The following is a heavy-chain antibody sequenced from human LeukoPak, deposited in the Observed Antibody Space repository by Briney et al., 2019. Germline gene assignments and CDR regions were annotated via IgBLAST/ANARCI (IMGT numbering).Heavy chain of an antibody. D-gene: IGHD3-3*01. CDR2: FYYGGTT. CDR1: GGSLGPCYY. Sequence: SETLSLTCTVSGGSLGPCYYWGWIRQPPGKGLEWIGTFYYGGTTFYSPSLKSRVTISGDTSKDQFSLKLSSVTAADTAVYYCASRYFGADYWGQGTLVTVSS. CDR3: ASRYFGADY. V-gene: IGHV4-39*01. J-gene: IGHJ4*02.